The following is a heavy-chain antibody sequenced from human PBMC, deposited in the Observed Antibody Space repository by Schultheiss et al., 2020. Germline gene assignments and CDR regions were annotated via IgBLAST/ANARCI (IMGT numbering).Heavy chain of an antibody. V-gene: IGHV3-33*08. CDR3: ARDGINYYDSSGTRAFDI. Sequence: GGSLRLSCAASGFTFSSYAMHWVRQAPGKGLEWVAVIWYDGSNKYYADSVKGRFTISRDNSKNTLYLQMNSLRAEDTAVYYCARDGINYYDSSGTRAFDIWGQGTTVTVSS. CDR1: GFTFSSYA. D-gene: IGHD3-22*01. J-gene: IGHJ3*02. CDR2: IWYDGSNK.